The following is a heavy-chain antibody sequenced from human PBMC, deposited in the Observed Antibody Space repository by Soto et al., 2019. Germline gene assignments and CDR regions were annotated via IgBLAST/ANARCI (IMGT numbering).Heavy chain of an antibody. J-gene: IGHJ3*01. CDR2: IKRDGTVT. Sequence: EVQLVESGGGLVQPGESLRLSCAASGFTFSAFWMTWLRQAPGKGLEWVANIKRDGTVTHYGDSVEGRCTLSRDNAQNSLFIQLNSLIPEDTAMYDCARDLSPPCEFFYEGFDFWGQGTFVTVSS. CDR1: GFTFSAFW. V-gene: IGHV3-7*04. D-gene: IGHD3-22*01. CDR3: ARDLSPPCEFFYEGFDF.